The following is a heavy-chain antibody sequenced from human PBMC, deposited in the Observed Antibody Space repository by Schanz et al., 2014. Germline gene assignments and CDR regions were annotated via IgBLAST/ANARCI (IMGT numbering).Heavy chain of an antibody. CDR1: GYTFTSYF. V-gene: IGHV1-46*01. Sequence: QVQLVQSGAEVKKPGASLKVSCKASGYTFTSYFIHWVRQAPGQGLEWMGIINLYGGSTNYAQKFQGRVTITADKSTFTAYMDVSSLRSEDTAVYYCARDRLECGAECYSVEVFEIWGQGTLSTVSS. CDR2: INLYGGST. J-gene: IGHJ4*02. CDR3: ARDRLECGAECYSVEVFEI. D-gene: IGHD2-21*01.